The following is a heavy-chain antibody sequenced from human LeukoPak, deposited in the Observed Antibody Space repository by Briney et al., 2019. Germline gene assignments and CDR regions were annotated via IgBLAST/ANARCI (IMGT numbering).Heavy chain of an antibody. Sequence: SETLSLTCTVSGGSISSYYWSWIRQPPGKGLEWIGYIYTSGSTNYNPSLKSRVTISVDTSKNQFSLKLSSVTAADTAVYYRARVGDILTGYYPPDAFDIWGQGTMVTVFS. CDR1: GGSISSYY. J-gene: IGHJ3*02. CDR3: ARVGDILTGYYPPDAFDI. D-gene: IGHD3-9*01. CDR2: IYTSGST. V-gene: IGHV4-4*09.